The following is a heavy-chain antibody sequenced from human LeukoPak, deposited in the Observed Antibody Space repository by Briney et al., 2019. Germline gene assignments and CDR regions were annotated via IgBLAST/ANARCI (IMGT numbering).Heavy chain of an antibody. CDR3: AREIPGQQVALDF. J-gene: IGHJ4*02. CDR1: GFTFSSYS. CDR2: ISSRSSYI. V-gene: IGHV3-21*01. Sequence: PGGPLRLSCAASGFTFSSYSMNWVRQAPGKGLEWVSSISSRSSYIYYAHSVKGRFTISRDNAKNSLYLQMNSMRAEDTSVYFCAREIPGQQVALDFWGQGTLVTVSS. D-gene: IGHD6-13*01.